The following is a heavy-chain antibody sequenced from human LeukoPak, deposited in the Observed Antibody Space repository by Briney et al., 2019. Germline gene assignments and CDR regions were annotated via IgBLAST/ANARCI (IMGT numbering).Heavy chain of an antibody. J-gene: IGHJ3*02. CDR2: ISSSSSYI. V-gene: IGHV3-21*01. D-gene: IGHD2-2*01. CDR1: GFTFSSYS. CDR3: AREGVVDPGAFDI. Sequence: GGSLRLSCAASGFTFSSYSMNWVRQAPGKGLEWVSSISSSSSYIYYADSVKGRFTISRDNAKNTLYLQMNSLRAEDTAVYYCAREGVVDPGAFDIWGQGTVVTVSS.